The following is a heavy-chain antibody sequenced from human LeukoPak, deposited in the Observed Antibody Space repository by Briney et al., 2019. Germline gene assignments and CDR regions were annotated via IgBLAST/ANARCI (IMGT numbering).Heavy chain of an antibody. V-gene: IGHV3-7*01. J-gene: IGHJ3*02. Sequence: GGSLRLSCAASGFTFNTYWMIWVRQAPGKGLDWVANINQDGSVRYYVASVKGRFTISRDNAKNLVHLQMNSLRAEDTAVYYCARDHRRYSSSSMDAFDIWXXGTXVTVSS. D-gene: IGHD6-6*01. CDR3: ARDHRRYSSSSMDAFDI. CDR2: INQDGSVR. CDR1: GFTFNTYW.